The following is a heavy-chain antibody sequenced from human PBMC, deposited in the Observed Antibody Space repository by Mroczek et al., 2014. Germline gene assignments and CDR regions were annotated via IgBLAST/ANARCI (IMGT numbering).Heavy chain of an antibody. J-gene: IGHJ4*02. V-gene: IGHV3-33*01. D-gene: IGHD6-13*01. Sequence: ESGGGVVQPGRSLRLSCAASGFTFSSYGMHWVRQAPGKGLEWVAVIWYDGSNKYYADSVKGRFTISRDNSKNTLYLQMNSLRAEDTAVYYCARDRGAWQQPYFDYWGQGTLVTVSS. CDR1: GFTFSSYG. CDR2: IWYDGSNK. CDR3: ARDRGAWQQPYFDY.